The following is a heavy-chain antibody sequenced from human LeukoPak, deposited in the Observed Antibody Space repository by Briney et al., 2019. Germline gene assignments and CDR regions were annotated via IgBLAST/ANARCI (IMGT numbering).Heavy chain of an antibody. J-gene: IGHJ6*02. CDR3: ARVAVAAGSYYYGMDV. V-gene: IGHV3-48*04. Sequence: RLSCAASGFTFSSYSMNWVRQAPGKGLEWASYISSSSSTIYYADSVKGRFTISRDNAKNSLYLQMNSLRAEDTAVYYCARVAVAAGSYYYGMDVWGQGTTVTVSS. CDR2: ISSSSSTI. CDR1: GFTFSSYS. D-gene: IGHD6-19*01.